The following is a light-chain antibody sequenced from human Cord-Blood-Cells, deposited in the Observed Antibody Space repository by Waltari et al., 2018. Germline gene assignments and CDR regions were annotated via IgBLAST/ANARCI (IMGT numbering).Light chain of an antibody. Sequence: DVVMTQSPLSLPVTLGQPASISCRSSQSLVHSDGNTYLNWFQQRPGQSPRRLIYKVSNRDSGAPDRFSGSGSGTDFTLKISRVEAEDVGVYYCMQGTHWPPQTFGQGTKVEIK. J-gene: IGKJ1*01. V-gene: IGKV2-30*02. CDR3: MQGTHWPPQT. CDR2: KVS. CDR1: QSLVHSDGNTY.